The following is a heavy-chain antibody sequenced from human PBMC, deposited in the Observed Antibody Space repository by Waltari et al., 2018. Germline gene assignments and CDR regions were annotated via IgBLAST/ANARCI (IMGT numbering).Heavy chain of an antibody. CDR3: AKEYCSSTSCYTPSHHWFDH. D-gene: IGHD2-2*02. CDR1: GGSISSYY. V-gene: IGHV4-59*01. Sequence: VQLQESGPGLVTPSETLSLTCTVSGGSISSYYWSWIRQPPGKGLEWIGYIYYSGSTNYNPSLKSRVTISVDTSKNQFSLKLSSVTAADTAVYYCAKEYCSSTSCYTPSHHWFDHWGQGTLVTVSS. CDR2: IYYSGST. J-gene: IGHJ5*02.